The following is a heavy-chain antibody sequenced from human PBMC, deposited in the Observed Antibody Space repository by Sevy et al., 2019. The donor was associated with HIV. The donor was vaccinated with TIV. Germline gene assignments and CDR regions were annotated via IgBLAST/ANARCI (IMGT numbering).Heavy chain of an antibody. Sequence: GGSLRLSCAASIFTFSDYYMTWIRQAPGKGLECVSHISSGGSHIHYADSVKGRFTISRDNSQNTLHLQMSSLRADDTAVYYCAKALNPALESMLEVNLRTLKGFDVWGQGTVVTVSS. CDR3: AKALNPALESMLEVNLRTLKGFDV. CDR2: ISSGGSHI. J-gene: IGHJ3*01. V-gene: IGHV3-11*01. CDR1: IFTFSDYY. D-gene: IGHD3-22*01.